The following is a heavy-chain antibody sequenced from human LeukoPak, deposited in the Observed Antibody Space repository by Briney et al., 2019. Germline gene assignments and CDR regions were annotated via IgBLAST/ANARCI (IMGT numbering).Heavy chain of an antibody. V-gene: IGHV4-34*01. J-gene: IGHJ4*02. CDR3: ARALAGPGDY. D-gene: IGHD6-13*01. CDR2: IYYSGST. Sequence: SETLSLTCAVYGGSFSGYYWSWIRQPPGKGLEWIGSIYYSGSTHYNPSLKSRVAISVDTSKNQFSLKLSSVTAADTAVYYCARALAGPGDYWGQGTLVTVSS. CDR1: GGSFSGYY.